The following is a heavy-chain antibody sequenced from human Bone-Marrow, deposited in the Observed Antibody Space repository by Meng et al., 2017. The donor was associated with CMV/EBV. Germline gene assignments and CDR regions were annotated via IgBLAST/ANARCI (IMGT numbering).Heavy chain of an antibody. J-gene: IGHJ4*02. D-gene: IGHD6-13*01. CDR1: GFTFSSYG. CDR2: IRYDGSNK. Sequence: GESLKISCAASGFTFSSYGMHWVRQAPGKGLEWVAFIRYDGSNKYYADSVKGRFTISRDNSKNTLYLQMNSLRAEDTAVYYCATIAAAGKGSDYWGQGTLVTVSS. V-gene: IGHV3-30*02. CDR3: ATIAAAGKGSDY.